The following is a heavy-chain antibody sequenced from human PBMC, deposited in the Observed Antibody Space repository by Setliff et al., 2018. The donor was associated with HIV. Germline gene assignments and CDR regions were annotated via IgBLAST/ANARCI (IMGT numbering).Heavy chain of an antibody. CDR2: IWYDGSNK. V-gene: IGHV3-30*02. CDR1: GFTFSSYG. Sequence: GGSLRLSCAASGFTFSSYGMHWVRQAPGKGLEWVAVIWYDGSNKYYADSVKGRFTISRDNSKNTLYLQMNSLRAEDTAVYYCAKDVLRGGSYFDYWGQGTLVTVSS. CDR3: AKDVLRGGSYFDY. J-gene: IGHJ4*02. D-gene: IGHD1-26*01.